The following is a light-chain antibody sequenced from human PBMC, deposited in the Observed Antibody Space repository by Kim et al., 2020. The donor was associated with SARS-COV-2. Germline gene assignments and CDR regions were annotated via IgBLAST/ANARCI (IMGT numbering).Light chain of an antibody. CDR3: QQYATSPALT. J-gene: IGKJ4*01. CDR2: GAS. Sequence: EILLTQSPGTLSLSPGERATLSCRASQSVTSNYLAWYQQKPGQAPRLLIYGASSRATGIADRFSGSGSGTDFTLTISRLEPEDFAVYYCQQYATSPALTFGGGTKLEI. CDR1: QSVTSNY. V-gene: IGKV3-20*01.